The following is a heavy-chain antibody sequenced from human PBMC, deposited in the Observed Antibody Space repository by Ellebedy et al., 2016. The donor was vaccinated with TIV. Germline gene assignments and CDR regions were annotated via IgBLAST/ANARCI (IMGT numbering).Heavy chain of an antibody. Sequence: AASVKVSCKTSGYTFTDYYIHWVRQAPGQGLEWMGIIEPRGGTTGYAQQFQGRVAMTRDTSTNMISMELTSLRSEDTAVYYCARGRDSGRLNFDYWGQGALVTVSS. CDR3: ARGRDSGRLNFDY. CDR2: IEPRGGTT. J-gene: IGHJ4*02. V-gene: IGHV1-46*01. D-gene: IGHD1-26*01. CDR1: GYTFTDYY.